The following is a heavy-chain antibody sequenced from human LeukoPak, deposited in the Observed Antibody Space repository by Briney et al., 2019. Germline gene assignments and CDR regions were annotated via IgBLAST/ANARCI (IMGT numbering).Heavy chain of an antibody. CDR3: AKGLGGYDI. D-gene: IGHD3-22*01. J-gene: IGHJ3*02. Sequence: GGSLRLSCAASGFTFSSYAMTWVRQAPGKGLDWVSGVTNSGGSTYYADSVKGRFTISRDNSGNTLYLQMNSLRAEDTAVYYCAKGLGGYDIWGQGTMVTVSS. CDR2: VTNSGGST. V-gene: IGHV3-23*01. CDR1: GFTFSSYA.